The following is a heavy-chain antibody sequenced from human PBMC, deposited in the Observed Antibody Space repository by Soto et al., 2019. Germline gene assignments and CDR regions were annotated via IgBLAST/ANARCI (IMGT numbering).Heavy chain of an antibody. Sequence: GGSLTLSCAASEFTFSSYAMSWVRQAPGKGLEWVSAISGSGGSTYYAASVKGRFTISKDKSKNTLYLQMNSLRAEDTAVYYCARSNKVVVHFDIWGQGTMVTVSS. CDR1: EFTFSSYA. CDR3: ARSNKVVVHFDI. J-gene: IGHJ3*02. D-gene: IGHD3-22*01. CDR2: ISGSGGST. V-gene: IGHV3-23*01.